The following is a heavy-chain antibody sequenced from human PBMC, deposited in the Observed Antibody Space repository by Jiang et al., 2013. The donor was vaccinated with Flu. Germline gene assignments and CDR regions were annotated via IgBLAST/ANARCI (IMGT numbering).Heavy chain of an antibody. J-gene: IGHJ4*02. D-gene: IGHD3-22*01. CDR3: ARHPYDSNGYYYTLPFY. CDR2: IYYSGTT. CDR1: GDSISSSRYY. V-gene: IGHV4-39*01. Sequence: GSGLVKPSETLSLTCTVSGDSISSSRYYWGWIRQPPGKGLEWIGTIYYSGTTYYNPSLKSRVTISVDTSKNQFSLKLSSVTAADTAVYYCARHPYDSNGYYYTLPFYWGQGTLVTVSS.